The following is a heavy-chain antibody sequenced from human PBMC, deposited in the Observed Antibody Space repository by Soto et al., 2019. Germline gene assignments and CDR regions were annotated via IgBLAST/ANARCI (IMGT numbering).Heavy chain of an antibody. D-gene: IGHD4-4*01. CDR2: INRSRST. J-gene: IGHJ6*02. CDR3: ARDGYTLTPNYYYGMDV. V-gene: IGHV4-34*01. Sequence: SETLSLTCAVYGESFSGYYWSWIRQPPGKGLEWIGEINRSRSTNHNPSLKSRVTISVDTSKNQFSLKLNSVTAAGTAVYYCARDGYTLTPNYYYGMDVWGQGTTVTVSS. CDR1: GESFSGYY.